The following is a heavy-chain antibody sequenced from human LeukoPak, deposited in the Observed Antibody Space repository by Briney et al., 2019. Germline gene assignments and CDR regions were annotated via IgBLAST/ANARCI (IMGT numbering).Heavy chain of an antibody. CDR1: GLTFSDYY. J-gene: IGHJ4*02. CDR3: AQDWYCSSTSCFRGYFDC. V-gene: IGHV3-23*01. Sequence: GGSLRLSCAASGLTFSDYYMSGGRQAPGKGREWVSAVSGSGGSTYYAHPVKGRFTISRDNSKNTLYLRMASLRAEATAGNYFAQDWYCSSTSCFRGYFDCWGQGTLVTVSS. D-gene: IGHD2-2*01. CDR2: VSGSGGST.